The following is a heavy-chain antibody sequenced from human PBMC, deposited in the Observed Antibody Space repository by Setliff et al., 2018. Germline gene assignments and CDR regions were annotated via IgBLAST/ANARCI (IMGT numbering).Heavy chain of an antibody. Sequence: SETLSLTCAVYGGSFSDYWWSWIRQLPGKGLEWIAEIHHSGSTNYNPSLKSRVTISVDTSKNQFSLKLSSVTAADTAVYYCARRYNFWSGYFDYWGQGTLVTVSS. CDR2: IHHSGST. CDR3: ARRYNFWSGYFDY. D-gene: IGHD3-3*01. CDR1: GGSFSDYW. V-gene: IGHV4-34*01. J-gene: IGHJ4*02.